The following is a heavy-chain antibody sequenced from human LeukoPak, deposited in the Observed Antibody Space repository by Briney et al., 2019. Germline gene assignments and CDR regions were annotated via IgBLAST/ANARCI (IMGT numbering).Heavy chain of an antibody. V-gene: IGHV5-51*01. CDR3: ARVYSFAHDALDI. D-gene: IGHD5-18*01. CDR1: GYSFTNYW. CDR2: IYPADSDT. J-gene: IGHJ3*02. Sequence: GESLKISCEGSGYSFTNYWIGWVRQMPGKGLEWMGIIYPADSDTRYSPPFQGQVTISADKSISTAYLQWSSLKASDTAIYYCARVYSFAHDALDIWGQGTVVTVSS.